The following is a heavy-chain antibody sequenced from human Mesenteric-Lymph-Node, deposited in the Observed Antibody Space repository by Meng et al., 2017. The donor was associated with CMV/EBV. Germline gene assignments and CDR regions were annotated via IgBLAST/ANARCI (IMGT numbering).Heavy chain of an antibody. CDR2: ISAYNGNT. J-gene: IGHJ6*02. CDR1: GYTFTSYD. Sequence: ASVKVSCKASGYTFTSYDINWVRQAPGQGLEWMGWISAYNGNTNYAQKLQGRVTMTTDTSTSTAYMELRSLRSDDTAVYYCARDRWGPYDFWSGYSALGYYGMDVWGQGTTVTVSS. D-gene: IGHD3-3*01. V-gene: IGHV1-18*01. CDR3: ARDRWGPYDFWSGYSALGYYGMDV.